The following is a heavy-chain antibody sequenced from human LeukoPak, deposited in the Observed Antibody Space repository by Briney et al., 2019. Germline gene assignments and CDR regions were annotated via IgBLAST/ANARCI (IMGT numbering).Heavy chain of an antibody. CDR3: ATRPPGYYFDL. CDR1: GFTFSSYW. CDR2: SNTDGSST. Sequence: PGGSLRLSCAASGFTFSSYWMNWVRQAPGKGLVWVSRSNTDGSSTFYADSVKGRFTISRDNSKNTLYLQMNSLRADEDTAVYYCATRPPGYYFDLWGRGTLVTVSS. J-gene: IGHJ2*01. D-gene: IGHD5-12*01. V-gene: IGHV3-74*01.